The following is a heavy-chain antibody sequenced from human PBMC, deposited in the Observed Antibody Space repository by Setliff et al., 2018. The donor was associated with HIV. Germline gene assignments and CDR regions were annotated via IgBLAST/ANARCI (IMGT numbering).Heavy chain of an antibody. CDR1: GGTFNINA. J-gene: IGHJ6*03. Sequence: SVKVSCKASGGTFNINAVTWVRQAPGQGLEWVGAIIPLFGTANYAQKFQGRVTITADDSTSTVYMEVRSLRSTDTAVYYCSKVSEHRTSSGSFYYYMDVWGEGTTVTVS. D-gene: IGHD6-6*01. V-gene: IGHV1-69*13. CDR3: SKVSEHRTSSGSFYYYMDV. CDR2: IIPLFGTA.